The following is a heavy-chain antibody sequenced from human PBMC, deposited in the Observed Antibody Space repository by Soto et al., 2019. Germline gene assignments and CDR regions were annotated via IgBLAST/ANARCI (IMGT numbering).Heavy chain of an antibody. Sequence: EVQLLESGGGLVQPGGSLRLSCAASGFTFNNYAMTWVRQAPGKGLEWASAISGCGDTTSYADSVKGRFTVSRDGSKNTLYLQMSSLRAEDTALYYCAKGRGGSGSLTPRVDFWGQGTLVTVSS. V-gene: IGHV3-23*01. CDR1: GFTFNNYA. CDR2: ISGCGDTT. D-gene: IGHD3-10*01. CDR3: AKGRGGSGSLTPRVDF. J-gene: IGHJ4*02.